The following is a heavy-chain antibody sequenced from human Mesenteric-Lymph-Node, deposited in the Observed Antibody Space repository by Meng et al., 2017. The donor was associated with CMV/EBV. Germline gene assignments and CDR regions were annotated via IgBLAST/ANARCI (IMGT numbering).Heavy chain of an antibody. D-gene: IGHD2-15*01. J-gene: IGHJ4*02. CDR3: ARIVDCSGGSCYGY. Sequence: SGYTFTSYGIRWVRQAPGQGLEWMGWISAYNGNTNYAQKLQGRVTMTTDTSTSTAYMELRSMRSDDTAVYYCARIVDCSGGSCYGYWGQGTLVTVSS. V-gene: IGHV1-18*04. CDR2: ISAYNGNT. CDR1: GYTFTSYG.